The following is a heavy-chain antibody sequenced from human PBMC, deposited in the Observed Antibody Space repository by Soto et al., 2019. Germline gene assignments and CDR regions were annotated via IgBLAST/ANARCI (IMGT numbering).Heavy chain of an antibody. D-gene: IGHD3-3*01. Sequence: SETLSLTCAVYGGSFSGYYWSWIRQPPGKGLEWIGEINHSGSTNYNPSLKSRVTISVDTSKNQFSLKLSSVTAADTAVYYCARQGPNYDFWSGYWGPYYYGMDVWGQGTTVTVSS. CDR3: ARQGPNYDFWSGYWGPYYYGMDV. CDR1: GGSFSGYY. CDR2: INHSGST. V-gene: IGHV4-34*01. J-gene: IGHJ6*02.